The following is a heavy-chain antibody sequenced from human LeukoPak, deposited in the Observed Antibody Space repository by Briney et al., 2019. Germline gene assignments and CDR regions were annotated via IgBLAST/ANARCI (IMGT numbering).Heavy chain of an antibody. CDR1: GGSISSGDYY. Sequence: SETLSLTCTVSGGSISSGDYYWSWIRQPPGKGLEWIGYIYYSGSTCYNPSLKSRVTISVDTSKNQFSLKLSSVTAADTAVYYCARGVRPWDFDYWGQGTPVTVSS. V-gene: IGHV4-30-4*01. CDR2: IYYSGST. CDR3: ARGVRPWDFDY. D-gene: IGHD4-11*01. J-gene: IGHJ4*02.